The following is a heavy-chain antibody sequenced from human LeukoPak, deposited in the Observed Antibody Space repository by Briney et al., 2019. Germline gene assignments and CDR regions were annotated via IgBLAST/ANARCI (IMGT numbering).Heavy chain of an antibody. Sequence: GGSLRLSCAASGFIFSTYAMSWVRQAPGKGLEWVSTISGSGGSTYYADSVKGRFTISRDNSKNTLFLQMNSLRAEDTAVYYCAKTYYYDTSGYYYAGGTIDYWGQGTLVTVSS. CDR1: GFIFSTYA. J-gene: IGHJ4*02. CDR2: ISGSGGST. D-gene: IGHD3-22*01. CDR3: AKTYYYDTSGYYYAGGTIDY. V-gene: IGHV3-23*01.